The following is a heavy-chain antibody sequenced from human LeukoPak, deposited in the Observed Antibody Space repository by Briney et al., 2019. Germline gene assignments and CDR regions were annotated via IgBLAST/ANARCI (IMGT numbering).Heavy chain of an antibody. V-gene: IGHV1-46*01. CDR2: INPSGGST. J-gene: IGHJ4*02. CDR3: ARASYTSTWGAFDY. D-gene: IGHD6-13*01. CDR1: GYTFTSYY. Sequence: HGASVKVSCKASGYTFTSYYIYWVRQAPGQGLEWMGIINPSGGSTNYAQKFQGRVTMTRDTSTSTVYMELSSLRSGDTAVYYCARASYTSTWGAFDYWGQGTLVTVSS.